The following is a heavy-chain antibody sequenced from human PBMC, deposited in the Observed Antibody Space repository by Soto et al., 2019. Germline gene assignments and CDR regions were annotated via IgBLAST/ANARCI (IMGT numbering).Heavy chain of an antibody. V-gene: IGHV5-51*01. CDR3: ARSIEVAGKYYYYSYCMDV. CDR2: IYPGDSDT. CDR1: GYSFTSYW. D-gene: IGHD6-19*01. Sequence: PGESLKISCKGSGYSFTSYWIGLVRQMPGKGLEGVGIIYPGDSDTRYSPSFQGQVTISADKSISTAYLQWSSLKASDTAMYFCARSIEVAGKYYYYSYCMDVWDQGTTVTVSS. J-gene: IGHJ6*02.